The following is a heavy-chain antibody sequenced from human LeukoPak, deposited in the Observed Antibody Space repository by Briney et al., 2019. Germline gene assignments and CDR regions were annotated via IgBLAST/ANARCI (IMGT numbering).Heavy chain of an antibody. V-gene: IGHV4-59*01. D-gene: IGHD6-13*01. CDR2: IYYSGST. CDR1: DGSISRYY. J-gene: IGHJ5*02. Sequence: PAETLSLTCTVSDGSISRYYWSWTRQPPGKGLEWIGYIYYSGSTNYNPSLKSRVTISVDTSKNQFSLKLSSVTAADTAVYYCARDIAAAGTLGDWFDPWGQGTLVTVSS. CDR3: ARDIAAAGTLGDWFDP.